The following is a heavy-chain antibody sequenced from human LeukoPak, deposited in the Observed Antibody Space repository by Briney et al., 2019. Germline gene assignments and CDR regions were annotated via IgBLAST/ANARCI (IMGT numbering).Heavy chain of an antibody. V-gene: IGHV3-23*01. Sequence: GGSLRLSCAASGFTFGSYAMSWVRQAPGKGLEWVSAISGSGGSTYYADSVKGRFTISRDNSKNTLYLQMNSLRAEDTAVYYCAKDNPMIVVVIYYFDYWGQGTLVTVSS. D-gene: IGHD3-22*01. CDR1: GFTFGSYA. CDR2: ISGSGGST. CDR3: AKDNPMIVVVIYYFDY. J-gene: IGHJ4*02.